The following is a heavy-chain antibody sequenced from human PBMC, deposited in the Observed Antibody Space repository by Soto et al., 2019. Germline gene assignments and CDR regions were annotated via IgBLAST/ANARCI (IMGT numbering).Heavy chain of an antibody. Sequence: QVQLQESGPGLVKPSETLSLTCTVSGGSISSYYWSWIRQPPGKGLEWIGYIYYSGSTNYNPSLKSRYPIPVDTAKNQFSLKLSSVTAADTAVYYWARRYGSSFDIWGQGTMVTVSS. V-gene: IGHV4-59*08. CDR1: GGSISSYY. CDR2: IYYSGST. J-gene: IGHJ3*02. CDR3: ARRYGSSFDI. D-gene: IGHD3-10*01.